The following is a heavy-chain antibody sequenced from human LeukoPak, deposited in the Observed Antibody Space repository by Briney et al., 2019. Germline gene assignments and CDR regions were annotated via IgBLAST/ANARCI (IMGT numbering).Heavy chain of an antibody. CDR2: IKQDGSEK. CDR3: ARGGGYAWDY. CDR1: GFTFTTYW. J-gene: IGHJ4*02. V-gene: IGHV3-7*01. D-gene: IGHD5-12*01. Sequence: PGGSLRLSCATSGFTFTTYWMNWVRQAPGKGLEWVANIKQDGSEKYYVDSVKGRFTISRDNAKSSLYLQMNSLRADDTAVYYCARGGGYAWDYRGQGTLVAVSS.